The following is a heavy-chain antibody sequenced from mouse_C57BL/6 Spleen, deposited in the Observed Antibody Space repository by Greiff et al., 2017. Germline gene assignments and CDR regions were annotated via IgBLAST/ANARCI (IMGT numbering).Heavy chain of an antibody. CDR1: GYTFTSYW. J-gene: IGHJ4*01. Sequence: QVQLQQPGAELVKPGASVKMSCKASGYTFTSYWITWVKQRPGQGLEWIGDIYPGSGSTHYNEKFKSKATLTVDTSSSTADMQLSSLTSEDSAVYYCARRDYDYGKWYAMDYWGQGTSVTVAS. CDR3: ARRDYDYGKWYAMDY. CDR2: IYPGSGST. V-gene: IGHV1-55*01. D-gene: IGHD2-4*01.